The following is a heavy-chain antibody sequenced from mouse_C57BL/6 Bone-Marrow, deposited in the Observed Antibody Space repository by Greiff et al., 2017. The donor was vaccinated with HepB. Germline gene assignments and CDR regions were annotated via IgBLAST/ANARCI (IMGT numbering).Heavy chain of an antibody. CDR3: ARRRAYYGSSPWYFDV. V-gene: IGHV3-6*01. CDR2: ISYDGSN. CDR1: GYSITSGYY. Sequence: EVQVVESGPGLVKPSQSLSLTCSVTGYSITSGYYWNWIRQFPGNKLEWMGYISYDGSNNYNPSLKNRISITRDTSKNQFFLKLNSVTTEDTATYYCARRRAYYGSSPWYFDVWGTGTTVTVSS. J-gene: IGHJ1*03. D-gene: IGHD1-1*01.